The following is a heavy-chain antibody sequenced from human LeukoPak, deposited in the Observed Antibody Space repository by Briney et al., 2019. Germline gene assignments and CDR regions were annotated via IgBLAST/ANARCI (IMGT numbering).Heavy chain of an antibody. Sequence: SETLSLTCTVSGGSISRYYWSWIRQPPGKGLEWIGYIYYSGSTNYNPSLKSRVTISVDTSKNQFSLKLSSVTAADTAVYYCARGGIYDFGDYRSFDYWGQGTLVTVSS. J-gene: IGHJ4*02. V-gene: IGHV4-59*01. CDR2: IYYSGST. D-gene: IGHD4-17*01. CDR1: GGSISRYY. CDR3: ARGGIYDFGDYRSFDY.